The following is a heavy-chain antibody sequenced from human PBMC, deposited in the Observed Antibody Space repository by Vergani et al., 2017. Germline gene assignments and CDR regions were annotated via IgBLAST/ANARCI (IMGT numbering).Heavy chain of an antibody. V-gene: IGHV3-21*01. J-gene: IGHJ4*02. Sequence: EVQLLESGGGLVQPGGSLRLSCAASGFTFSSYAMSWVRQAPGKGLEWVSSISSSSSYIYYADSVKGRFTISRDNAKNSLYLQMNSLRAEDTAVYYCARAFGITGTTGFDYWGQGTLVTVSS. CDR3: ARAFGITGTTGFDY. CDR1: GFTFSSYA. D-gene: IGHD1-20*01. CDR2: ISSSSSYI.